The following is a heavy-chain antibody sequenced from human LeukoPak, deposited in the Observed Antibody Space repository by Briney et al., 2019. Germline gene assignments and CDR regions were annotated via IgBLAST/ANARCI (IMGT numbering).Heavy chain of an antibody. Sequence: GGSLRLSCAASGFTFSSYWMHWVRQAPGKGLVWVSRINSDGSSTSYADSVKGRFTISRDNAKNSLYLQMNSLRAEDTAVYYCAGGYSYGNYYNYGMDVWGQGTTVTVSS. CDR2: INSDGSST. V-gene: IGHV3-74*01. J-gene: IGHJ6*02. CDR3: AGGYSYGNYYNYGMDV. CDR1: GFTFSSYW. D-gene: IGHD5-18*01.